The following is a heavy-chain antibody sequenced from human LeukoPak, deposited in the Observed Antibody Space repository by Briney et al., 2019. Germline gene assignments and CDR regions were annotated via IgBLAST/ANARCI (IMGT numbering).Heavy chain of an antibody. J-gene: IGHJ5*01. CDR2: IYSSGST. CDR1: GGSISSYY. V-gene: IGHV4-59*08. CDR3: ARCGGGGYNYDS. D-gene: IGHD5-24*01. Sequence: SETLSLTCTVSGGSISSYYWSWIRQSPGKGLEWIGYIYSSGSTSYNASLKSRVTISVDTSKNQFSLNLTFVTAADTAVYYCARCGGGGYNYDSWGQGILVTVSS.